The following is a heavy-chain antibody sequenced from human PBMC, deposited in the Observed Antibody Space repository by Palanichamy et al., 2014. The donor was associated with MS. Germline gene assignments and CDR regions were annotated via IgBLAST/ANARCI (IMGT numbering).Heavy chain of an antibody. CDR2: IYSGGTT. Sequence: EVQLVQSGGGLVQPGGSLRLSCAASGLNVSSHSMTWVRQAPGKGLEWVSVIYSGGTTYHADSVKGRFIISRDNSKNTLYLQVNSLRLEDSAVYYCARVDYGDYASGFDIWGQGTMLTVSS. D-gene: IGHD4-17*01. CDR1: GLNVSSHS. J-gene: IGHJ3*02. CDR3: ARVDYGDYASGFDI. V-gene: IGHV3-66*01.